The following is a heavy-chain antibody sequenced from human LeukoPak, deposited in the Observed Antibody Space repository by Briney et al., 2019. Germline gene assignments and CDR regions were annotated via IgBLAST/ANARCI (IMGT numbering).Heavy chain of an antibody. CDR1: GYTFTDYK. V-gene: IGHV1-2*02. CDR3: ARGGATVMDFDY. J-gene: IGHJ4*02. Sequence: ASVKVSCTASGYTFTDYKLHWVRQAPGQGLEWLGWVNPIGGGTDYTRKLQGRVTMTRDTSVNTAYMQLNNLRSDDTAVYFCARGGATVMDFDYWGQGTLVTVSS. D-gene: IGHD4-11*01. CDR2: VNPIGGGT.